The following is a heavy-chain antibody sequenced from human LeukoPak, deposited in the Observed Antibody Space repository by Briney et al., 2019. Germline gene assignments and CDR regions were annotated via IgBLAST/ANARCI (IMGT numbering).Heavy chain of an antibody. J-gene: IGHJ4*02. CDR2: MYHSGST. CDR3: ARDGGIVGAANPYFDY. CDR1: GGSISSYY. V-gene: IGHV4-59*12. D-gene: IGHD1-26*01. Sequence: PSETLSLTCTVSGGSISSYYWSWIRQPPGKGLEWIGSMYHSGSTYYNPSLKSRVTISVDTSKNHFSLKLSSVTASDTALYHCARDGGIVGAANPYFDYWGQGTLVTVSS.